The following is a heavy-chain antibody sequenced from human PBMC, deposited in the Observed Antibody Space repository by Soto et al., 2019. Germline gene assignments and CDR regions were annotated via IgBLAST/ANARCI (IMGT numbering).Heavy chain of an antibody. J-gene: IGHJ5*02. D-gene: IGHD3-10*01. V-gene: IGHV4-30-4*01. CDR2: IYYSGST. CDR3: AREGVYGSRNYIGP. Sequence: SETLSLTCTVSGGSISSGDYYWSWIRQPPGKGLEWIGYIYYSGSTYYNPSLKSRVTISVDTSKNQFSLKLSSVTAADTAVYYCAREGVYGSRNYIGPLGQGTLVTVSS. CDR1: GGSISSGDYY.